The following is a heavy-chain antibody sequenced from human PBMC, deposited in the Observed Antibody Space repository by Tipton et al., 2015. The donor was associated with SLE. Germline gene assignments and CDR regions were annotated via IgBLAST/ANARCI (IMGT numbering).Heavy chain of an antibody. V-gene: IGHV4-59*07. Sequence: TLSLTCTVSGGSISLYYWSWIRQPPGKGLEWIGYIYYSGSTNYNPSLKSRVTISVDTSKNQFSLKLSSVTAADTAVYYCASSTSCYTYWYFDLWGRGTLVTVSS. CDR2: IYYSGST. J-gene: IGHJ2*01. CDR1: GGSISLYY. D-gene: IGHD2-2*01. CDR3: ASSTSCYTYWYFDL.